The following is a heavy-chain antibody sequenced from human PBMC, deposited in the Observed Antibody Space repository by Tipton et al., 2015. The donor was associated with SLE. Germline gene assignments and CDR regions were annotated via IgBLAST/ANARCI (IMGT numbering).Heavy chain of an antibody. Sequence: LRLSCTVSGGSISSSSYYWGWIRQPPGKGLEWIGSIYYSGSTYYNPSLKSRVTISVDTSKNQFSLKLSSVTAADTAVYYCARDWCSSTSWYGYYYMDVWGKGTTVTVSS. J-gene: IGHJ6*03. V-gene: IGHV4-39*07. D-gene: IGHD2-2*01. CDR3: ARDWCSSTSWYGYYYMDV. CDR1: GGSISSSSYY. CDR2: IYYSGST.